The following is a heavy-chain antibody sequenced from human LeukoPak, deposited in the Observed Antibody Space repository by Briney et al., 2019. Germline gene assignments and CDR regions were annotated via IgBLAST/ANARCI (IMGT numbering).Heavy chain of an antibody. Sequence: GGSLRLSCAASGFTFSSYWMSWVRQARGKGLVGVANIKQDGSEKYYVDSVKGRFTISRDNAKNSLYLQMNSLRAEDTAVYYCAREIYGGNPFGDYWGQGTLVTVSS. D-gene: IGHD4-23*01. CDR3: AREIYGGNPFGDY. V-gene: IGHV3-7*01. J-gene: IGHJ4*02. CDR2: IKQDGSEK. CDR1: GFTFSSYW.